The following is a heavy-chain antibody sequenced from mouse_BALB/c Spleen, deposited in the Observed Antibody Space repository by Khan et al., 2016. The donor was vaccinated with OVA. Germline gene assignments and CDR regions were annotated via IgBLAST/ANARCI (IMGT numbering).Heavy chain of an antibody. V-gene: IGHV5-6-2*01. J-gene: IGHJ3*01. CDR2: IKGNGGNI. CDR3: ARHYGCDGEFAY. CDR1: GFTFSSYY. Sequence: DVQLVESGGGLVKLGGSLKLSCAASGFTFSSYYMSWVRQTPEKRLELVAAIKGNGGNIYYPDTVKGRFIIYRDNAKNTLYLRMNSLKSADTALYYCARHYGCDGEFAYWGQGTLVTVSA. D-gene: IGHD2-2*01.